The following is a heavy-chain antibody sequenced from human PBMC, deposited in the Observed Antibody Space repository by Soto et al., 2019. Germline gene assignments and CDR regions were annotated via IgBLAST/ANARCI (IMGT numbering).Heavy chain of an antibody. D-gene: IGHD3-16*01. J-gene: IGHJ3*01. CDR1: GFSFSADGVG. V-gene: IGHV2-5*02. CDR2: IYWDDDT. Sequence: HITLKESGPTLVNPTQPLTLTCIFSGFSFSADGVGVGWIRQPPGKTLEWLALIYWDDDTRYRPSLKSRLTITKDSSKNQVVLTMTNMDPLDTATYYCAHAFGGTSWPNDAFDVWGQGTVVTVSS. CDR3: AHAFGGTSWPNDAFDV.